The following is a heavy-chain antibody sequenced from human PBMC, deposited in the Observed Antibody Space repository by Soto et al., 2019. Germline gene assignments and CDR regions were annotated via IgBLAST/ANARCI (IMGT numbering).Heavy chain of an antibody. V-gene: IGHV4-31*03. CDR3: ARRVWGSYRFDY. CDR2: IYYSGST. CDR1: GGSISSGGYY. J-gene: IGHJ4*02. D-gene: IGHD3-16*02. Sequence: PSETLSLTCTVSGGSISSGGYYWSWIRQHPGKGLEWIGYIYYSGSTYYNPSLKSRVTISVDTSKNQFSLKLSSVTAADTAVYYCARRVWGSYRFDYWGQGALVTVSS.